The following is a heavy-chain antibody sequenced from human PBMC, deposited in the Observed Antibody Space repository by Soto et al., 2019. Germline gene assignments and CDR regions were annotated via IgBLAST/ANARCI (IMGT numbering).Heavy chain of an antibody. D-gene: IGHD3-3*01. V-gene: IGHV3-72*01. CDR2: TRNKANSYTT. Sequence: EVQLVESGGGLVQPGGSLRLSCAASGFTFSDHYMDWVRQAPGKGLEWVGRTRNKANSYTTEYAASVKGRFTISRDDSKHSLYLQWISQKYEDTAVYYCARRGLRFLGWLFAPPYYGMYVWGQGTTVSVSS. CDR3: ARRGLRFLGWLFAPPYYGMYV. CDR1: GFTFSDHY. J-gene: IGHJ6*02.